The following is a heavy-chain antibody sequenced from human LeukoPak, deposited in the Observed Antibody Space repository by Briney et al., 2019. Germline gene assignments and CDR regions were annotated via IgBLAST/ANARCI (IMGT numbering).Heavy chain of an antibody. CDR3: ASLYSNSWYQIDY. CDR2: IDPSDSYT. V-gene: IGHV5-10-1*01. D-gene: IGHD6-13*01. J-gene: IGHJ4*02. CDR1: GYSFTSYW. Sequence: GESLKISCKGSGYSFTSYWISWVRQMPGKGLEWMGRIDPSDSYTNYSPSFQGHVTISADKSISTAYLQWSSLKASDTAMYYCASLYSNSWYQIDYWGQGTLVTVSS.